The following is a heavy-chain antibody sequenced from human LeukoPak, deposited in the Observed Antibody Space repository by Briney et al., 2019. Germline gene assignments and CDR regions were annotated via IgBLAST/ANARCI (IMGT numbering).Heavy chain of an antibody. CDR3: ARGGSSPHCGGDCFSVY. CDR1: GGSISSSRYY. J-gene: IGHJ4*02. CDR2: IHYSGST. Sequence: SETLSLTCTVSGGSISSSRYYWGWIRQPPGKGLEWIGSIHYSGSTYYNPSLKSRVTISVDTSKNQFSLKLSSVTAADTAVYYCARGGSSPHCGGDCFSVYWGQGTLVTVSS. V-gene: IGHV4-39*07. D-gene: IGHD2-21*02.